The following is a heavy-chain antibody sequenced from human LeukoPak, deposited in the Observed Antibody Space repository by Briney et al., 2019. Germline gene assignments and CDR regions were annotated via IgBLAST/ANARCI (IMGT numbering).Heavy chain of an antibody. CDR1: GDSVSSNSAA. CDR3: ARDMGDTAMEDYYYGMDV. V-gene: IGHV6-1*01. Sequence: SQTLSLTCAISGDSVSSNSAAWNWIRQSPSRGLEWLGRTYYRSKWYNDYAVSVKSRITINPDTSKNQFSLQLYSVTPEDTAVYYCARDMGDTAMEDYYYGMDVWGQGTTVTVSS. D-gene: IGHD5-18*01. CDR2: TYYRSKWYN. J-gene: IGHJ6*02.